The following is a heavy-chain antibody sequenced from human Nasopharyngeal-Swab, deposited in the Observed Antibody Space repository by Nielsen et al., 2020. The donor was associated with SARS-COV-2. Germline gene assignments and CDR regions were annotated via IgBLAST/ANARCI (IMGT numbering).Heavy chain of an antibody. D-gene: IGHD3-22*01. CDR3: ARAPYYELAYYYYGMDV. CDR2: INHSGST. CDR1: GGSFSGYY. Sequence: VSLRLSCAVSGGSFSGYYWSWIRQPPGNGLEWIGEINHSGSTNYNPSLKSRVTISVDTSKNQFSLKLSSVTAADTAVYYCARAPYYELAYYYYGMDVWGQGTTVTVSS. J-gene: IGHJ6*02. V-gene: IGHV4-34*01.